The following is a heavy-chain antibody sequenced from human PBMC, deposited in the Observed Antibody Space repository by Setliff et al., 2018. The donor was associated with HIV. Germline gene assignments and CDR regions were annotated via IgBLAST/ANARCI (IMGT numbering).Heavy chain of an antibody. CDR2: INPNSGGT. Sequence: AASVKVSCKASGYTFTGNYIHWVRQAPGQGLEWMGWINPNSGGTNYEQKFQGRVTMTRDTSISTAYMELSRLRSDDTALYYCVTSPGSFTSVDETEAGDYWGQGTLVTVS. D-gene: IGHD6-25*01. J-gene: IGHJ4*02. V-gene: IGHV1-2*02. CDR1: GYTFTGNY. CDR3: VTSPGSFTSVDETEAGDY.